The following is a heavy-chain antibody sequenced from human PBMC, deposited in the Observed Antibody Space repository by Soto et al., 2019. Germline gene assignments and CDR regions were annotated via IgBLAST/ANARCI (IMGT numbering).Heavy chain of an antibody. J-gene: IGHJ4*02. D-gene: IGHD5-12*01. V-gene: IGHV3-74*01. CDR2: IKNDSSST. Sequence: EVHVVESGGGLFQPGGSLRLSCAVSGLTITKYWMHWVRQVPGKGLMWVSRIKNDSSSTSYADSVKGRFTISRDNAKNTLFLEVSSLRVEDTGVYFCGYQRLYRGGQGILVTVSS. CDR3: GYQRLYR. CDR1: GLTITKYW.